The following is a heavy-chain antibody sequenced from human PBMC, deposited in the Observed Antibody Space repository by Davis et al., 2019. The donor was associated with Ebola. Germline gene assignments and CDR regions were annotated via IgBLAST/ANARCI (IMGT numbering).Heavy chain of an antibody. CDR3: AREIAVAGTTFDY. V-gene: IGHV1-2*02. D-gene: IGHD6-19*01. J-gene: IGHJ4*02. Sequence: ASVKVSCKASGYTFTGYYMHWVRQAPGQGLEWMGWISPNSGGTSYAQKFQGRVTMTRDTSTNTVYMELSSLRSDDTAMFYCAREIAVAGTTFDYWGQGTLVTVSS. CDR1: GYTFTGYY. CDR2: ISPNSGGT.